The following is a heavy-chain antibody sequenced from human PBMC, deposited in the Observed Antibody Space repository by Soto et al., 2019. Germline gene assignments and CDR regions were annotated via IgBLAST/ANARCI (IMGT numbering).Heavy chain of an antibody. V-gene: IGHV1-69*02. CDR3: ARGQVAYLGLGY. CDR1: GGTFSSYT. D-gene: IGHD5-12*01. Sequence: QVQLVQSGAEVKKPGSSVKVSCKASGGTFSSYTISWVRQAPGQGLEWMGRIIPILGIANYAQKFQGRVTITADKSTSTAYMELSSLRSEDTAVYYCARGQVAYLGLGYWGQGTLVTVSS. J-gene: IGHJ4*02. CDR2: IIPILGIA.